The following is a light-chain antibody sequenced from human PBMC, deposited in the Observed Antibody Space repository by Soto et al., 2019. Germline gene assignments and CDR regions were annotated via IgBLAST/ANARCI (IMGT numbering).Light chain of an antibody. J-gene: IGLJ1*01. CDR2: EVS. Sequence: QSALTQPASVSGSPGQSITTSCTGTSSDVGGYNYVSWYQQHPGKAPKLMIYEVSNRPSGVSNRFSGSKSGNTASLTISGLQAEDEAGYYCSSYTSSSTVAFGTGTKVTVL. CDR1: SSDVGGYNY. V-gene: IGLV2-14*01. CDR3: SSYTSSSTVA.